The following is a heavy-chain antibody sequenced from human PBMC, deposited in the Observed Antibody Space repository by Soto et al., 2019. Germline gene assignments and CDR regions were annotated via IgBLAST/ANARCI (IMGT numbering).Heavy chain of an antibody. CDR2: IYYSGST. D-gene: IGHD6-13*01. J-gene: IGHJ5*02. Sequence: SETLSLTCTVSGGSISSSSYYWGWIRQPPGKGLEWIGSIYYSGSTYYNPSLKSRVTISVDTSKNQFSLKLSSVTAADTAVYYCARQRRYSSSSGGDWFDPWGQGTLVTAPQ. CDR1: GGSISSSSYY. V-gene: IGHV4-39*01. CDR3: ARQRRYSSSSGGDWFDP.